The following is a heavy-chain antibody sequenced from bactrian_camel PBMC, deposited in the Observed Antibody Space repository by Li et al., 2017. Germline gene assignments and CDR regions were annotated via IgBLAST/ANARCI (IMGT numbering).Heavy chain of an antibody. V-gene: IGHV3S40*01. J-gene: IGHJ6*01. CDR2: IDSWRGRTT. CDR1: GFTFSNYH. CDR3: TKDRGRTVPAGSFDY. D-gene: IGHD6*01. Sequence: QLVESGGDLVQPGGSLRLSCAASGFTFSNYHMTWVRQAPGKGLEWVSGIDSWRGRTTYYADSVKGRFAISRDNPKNTLYLQLNSLKTEDTAMYYCTKDRGRTVPAGSFDYWAQGTQVTVS.